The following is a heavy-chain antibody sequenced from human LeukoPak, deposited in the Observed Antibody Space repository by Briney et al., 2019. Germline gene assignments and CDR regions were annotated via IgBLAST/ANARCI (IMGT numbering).Heavy chain of an antibody. J-gene: IGHJ4*02. V-gene: IGHV1-69*05. CDR3: ARDHGSGSYYNGDGY. CDR2: IIPIFGTA. Sequence: SVKVSCKASGGTFSSYAISWVRQAPGQRLEWMGRIIPIFGTANYAQKFQGRVTITTDESTSTAYMELSSLRSEDTAVYYCARDHGSGSYYNGDGYWGQGTLFTVSS. CDR1: GGTFSSYA. D-gene: IGHD3-10*01.